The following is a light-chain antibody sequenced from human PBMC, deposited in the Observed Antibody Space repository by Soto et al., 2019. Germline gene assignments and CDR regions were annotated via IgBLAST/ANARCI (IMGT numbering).Light chain of an antibody. V-gene: IGKV3-20*01. J-gene: IGKJ1*01. Sequence: EIVLTQSPGTLSLSPGERATLSCRASQSVSSSYLAWYQQKPGQAPRLLIYGASSRATGIPDRFSCSGSGTDFPLTISRLEPEDFAMYYCQQYGSSPWTFGQGTKVEIK. CDR3: QQYGSSPWT. CDR1: QSVSSSY. CDR2: GAS.